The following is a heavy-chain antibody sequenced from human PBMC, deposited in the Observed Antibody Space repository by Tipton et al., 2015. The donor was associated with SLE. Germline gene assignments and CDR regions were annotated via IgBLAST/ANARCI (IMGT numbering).Heavy chain of an antibody. D-gene: IGHD2-2*02. Sequence: SLRLSCAASGFTFDDYAMHWVRQAPGKGLEWVPGISWNSGNIDYADSVKGRFTISRDNAKNSLYLQMNSLRAEDTALYYCARGFLYDGFQVWGQGTLVTVSS. J-gene: IGHJ1*01. CDR1: GFTFDDYA. CDR3: ARGFLYDGFQV. V-gene: IGHV3-9*01. CDR2: ISWNSGNI.